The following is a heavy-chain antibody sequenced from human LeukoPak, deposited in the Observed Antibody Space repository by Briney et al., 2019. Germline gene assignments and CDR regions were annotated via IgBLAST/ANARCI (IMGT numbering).Heavy chain of an antibody. CDR3: AREAVTTEDGWFDP. D-gene: IGHD4-17*01. J-gene: IGHJ5*02. V-gene: IGHV3-43D*03. CDR2: ITWDAGST. CDR1: GFTFDDYA. Sequence: GGSLRLSCAASGFTFDDYAMHWVRQAPGKGLEWVSLITWDAGSTYYADSVKGRFTISRDNSKNSLYLQMNSLRAEDTAVYYCAREAVTTEDGWFDPWGQGTLVTVSS.